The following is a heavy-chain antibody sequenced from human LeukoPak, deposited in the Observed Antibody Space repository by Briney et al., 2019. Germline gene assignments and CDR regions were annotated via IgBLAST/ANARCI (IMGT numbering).Heavy chain of an antibody. CDR3: ARGAPGSYCSGGSCPYFDY. J-gene: IGHJ4*02. D-gene: IGHD2-15*01. CDR1: GYTFTDYY. V-gene: IGHV1-2*02. Sequence: ASVKVSCKASGYTFTDYYMHWVRQAPGQGLEWMGWINPNSGVTTFTQKFQGRVAMTRDTSISTAYMEVSGLGSEDTAVYYCARGAPGSYCSGGSCPYFDYWGQGTLVSVSS. CDR2: INPNSGVT.